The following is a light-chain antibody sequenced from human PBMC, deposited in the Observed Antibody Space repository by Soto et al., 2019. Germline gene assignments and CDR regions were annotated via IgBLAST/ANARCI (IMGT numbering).Light chain of an antibody. CDR1: SSDIGSHNF. V-gene: IGLV2-23*02. CDR3: CLYAGSSTYYVL. Sequence: QSALTQPASVSGSPGQAITISCTGTSSDIGSHNFVSWYQQHPGKTPKLIIYEVNKRPSGVSHRFSGSKSGNTASLTISGLQAEDEADYSCCLYAGSSTYYVLFGGGTKLTVL. J-gene: IGLJ3*02. CDR2: EVN.